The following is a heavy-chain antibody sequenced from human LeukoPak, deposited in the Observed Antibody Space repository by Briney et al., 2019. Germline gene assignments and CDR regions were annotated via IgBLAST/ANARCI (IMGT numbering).Heavy chain of an antibody. CDR1: GGSISSSSYY. J-gene: IGHJ3*01. D-gene: IGHD3-16*02. CDR2: IYYSGST. V-gene: IGHV4-39*07. CDR3: ARAPRTGAWDMITFGGVIVHGDSFDF. Sequence: SETLSLTCTVSGGSISSSSYYWGWLRQPPGKGLEWIGSIYYSGSTYYNPSLKRRVTVSVDMSKNQFSLQLSSVTAADSAVYYCARAPRTGAWDMITFGGVIVHGDSFDFWGQGTMVTVSS.